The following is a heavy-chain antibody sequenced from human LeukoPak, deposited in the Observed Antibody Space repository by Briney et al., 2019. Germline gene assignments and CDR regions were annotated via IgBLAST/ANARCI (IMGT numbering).Heavy chain of an antibody. CDR1: GFTVSSNY. V-gene: IGHV3-66*01. Sequence: PGGSLRLSCAASGFTVSSNYMSWVRQAPGKGLEWVSVIYSGGSTYYADSVKGRFTISRDNSKNTLYLQMNSLRAEDTAVYYCARGCSGGSCYGYFDYWGQGTLVTVSS. CDR3: ARGCSGGSCYGYFDY. J-gene: IGHJ4*02. D-gene: IGHD2-15*01. CDR2: IYSGGST.